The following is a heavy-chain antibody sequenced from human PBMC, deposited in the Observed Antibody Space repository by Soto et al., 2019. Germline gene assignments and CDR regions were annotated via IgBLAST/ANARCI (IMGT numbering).Heavy chain of an antibody. CDR3: ARGRLERSAYYFDY. J-gene: IGHJ4*02. V-gene: IGHV1-69*13. CDR2: IIPIFGTA. CDR1: GYTFTSYG. Sequence: SVKVSCKASGYTFTSYGISWVRQAPGQGLEWMGGIIPIFGTANYAQKFQGRVTITADESTSTAYMELSSLRSEDTAVYYCARGRLERSAYYFDYWGQGTLVTVSS. D-gene: IGHD1-1*01.